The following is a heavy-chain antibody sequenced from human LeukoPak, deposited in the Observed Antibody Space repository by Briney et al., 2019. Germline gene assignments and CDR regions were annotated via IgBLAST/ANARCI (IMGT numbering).Heavy chain of an antibody. D-gene: IGHD3-10*01. Sequence: PGGSLRLSCAASGFTFSSYAMSWVRQAPGKGLEWVSAISGSGGSTYYADSVKGRFTISRDNSKNTLYLQMNSLRAEDTAVYYCAKDRMTLWFGELLFPNWFDPWGQGTLVTVSS. CDR1: GFTFSSYA. V-gene: IGHV3-23*01. J-gene: IGHJ5*02. CDR2: ISGSGGST. CDR3: AKDRMTLWFGELLFPNWFDP.